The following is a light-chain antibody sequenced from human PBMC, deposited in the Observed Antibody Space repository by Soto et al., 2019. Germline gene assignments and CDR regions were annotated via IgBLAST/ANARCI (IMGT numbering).Light chain of an antibody. CDR3: QSYDRSLRGNCV. V-gene: IGLV1-40*01. CDR1: SSNIGAGYD. Sequence: QSVLTQPPSVSGAPGQRVTISCTGTSSNIGAGYDVHWYQHLPGTAPKLLIYSNINRPSGVPDRFSGSKSGTSASLAITGLQAEDEADYYCQSYDRSLRGNCVFGTGTKVTVL. J-gene: IGLJ1*01. CDR2: SNI.